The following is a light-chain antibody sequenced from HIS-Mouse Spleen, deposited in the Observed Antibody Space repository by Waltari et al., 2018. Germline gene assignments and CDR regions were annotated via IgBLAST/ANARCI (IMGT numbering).Light chain of an antibody. CDR3: SSYTSSSTF. J-gene: IGLJ1*01. CDR2: EVS. CDR1: SSHVGGYNS. V-gene: IGLV2-14*01. Sequence: QSALTQPASVSGSPGQSITISCTGTSSHVGGYNSVSWYQQHPGKAPKLMIYEVSNRPSGVSNRFSGSKSGNTASLTISGLQAEDEADYYCSSYTSSSTFFGTGTKVTVL.